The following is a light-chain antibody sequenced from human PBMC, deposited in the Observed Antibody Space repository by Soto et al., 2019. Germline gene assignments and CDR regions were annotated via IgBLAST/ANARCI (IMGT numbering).Light chain of an antibody. CDR1: SSDVGTYNY. Sequence: QSVLTQPASVSGSPGQSITISCTGTSSDVGTYNYMSWYQQHSGKAPKLMIYEVSNRPSGVSNRFSGSKSGNTASLTISGLQAEDGADYYCSAYTSSLTLYVFGSGTKVTVL. J-gene: IGLJ1*01. CDR2: EVS. V-gene: IGLV2-14*01. CDR3: SAYTSSLTLYV.